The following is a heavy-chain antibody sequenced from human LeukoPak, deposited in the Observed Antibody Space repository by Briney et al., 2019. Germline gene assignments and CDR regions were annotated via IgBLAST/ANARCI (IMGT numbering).Heavy chain of an antibody. J-gene: IGHJ6*03. CDR2: FDPEDGET. CDR1: GYTLTELS. CDR3: ARGCYYYAVFAYYYYMDV. V-gene: IGHV1-24*01. D-gene: IGHD3-10*01. Sequence: ASVKVSCKVSGYTLTELSMHWVRQAPGKGLEWMGGFDPEDGETICAQKFQGRVTMTEDTSTDTAYMELSSLRSEDTAVYYCARGCYYYAVFAYYYYMDVWGKGTTVTVSS.